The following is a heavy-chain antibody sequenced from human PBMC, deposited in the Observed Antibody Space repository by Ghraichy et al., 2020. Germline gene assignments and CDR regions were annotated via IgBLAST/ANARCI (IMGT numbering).Heavy chain of an antibody. V-gene: IGHV4-34*01. D-gene: IGHD1-26*01. Sequence: SQTLSLTCAVYGGSFSGYYWSWIRQPPGKGLEWIGEINHSGSTNYNPSLKSRVTISVDTSKNQFSLKLTSVTAADTAVYYCAGGIVGATDDYWGQGTLVTVSS. CDR2: INHSGST. J-gene: IGHJ4*02. CDR1: GGSFSGYY. CDR3: AGGIVGATDDY.